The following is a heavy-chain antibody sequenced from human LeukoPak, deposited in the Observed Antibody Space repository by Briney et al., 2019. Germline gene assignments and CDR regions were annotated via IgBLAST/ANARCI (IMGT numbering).Heavy chain of an antibody. CDR1: GFTFSSYW. J-gene: IGHJ4*02. CDR3: ARVEASDYDYGAFDY. V-gene: IGHV3-7*01. D-gene: IGHD5-12*01. CDR2: IKQDGSEK. Sequence: PGGSLRLSCAASGFTFSSYWMSWVRQAPGKGLEWVANIKQDGSEKYYVDSVKGRFTISRDNAKNSLYLQMNSLRAEDTAVYYCARVEASDYDYGAFDYWGQGTLVTVSS.